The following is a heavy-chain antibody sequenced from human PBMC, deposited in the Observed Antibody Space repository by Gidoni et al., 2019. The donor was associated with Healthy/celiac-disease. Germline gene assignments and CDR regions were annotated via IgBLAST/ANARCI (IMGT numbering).Heavy chain of an antibody. CDR1: GGSISSYY. J-gene: IGHJ4*02. CDR2: IYYSGCT. D-gene: IGHD1-26*01. CDR3: ARGGGSYFLAGFDY. V-gene: IGHV4-59*01. Sequence: QVQLQESGPGLVKPSETLSLTCTVTGGSISSYYWSWIRQPPGKGLEWIGYIYYSGCTNYNPSLKSRVTISVDTSKNQFSLKLSSVTAADTAVYYCARGGGSYFLAGFDYWGQGTLVTVSS.